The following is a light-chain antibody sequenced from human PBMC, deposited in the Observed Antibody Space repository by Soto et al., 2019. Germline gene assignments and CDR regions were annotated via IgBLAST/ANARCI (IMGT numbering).Light chain of an antibody. J-gene: IGKJ1*01. CDR1: QSVRTY. Sequence: EIVLTQSPATLSLSPGERATLSCRASQSVRTYLAWYQVKPGQAPRLLIYDASSRASGVPARFSGSGSGTDFTLTISSLQPDDIGAYYCQQNNRYPWTFGQGTKVDIK. CDR2: DAS. CDR3: QQNNRYPWT. V-gene: IGKV3-11*01.